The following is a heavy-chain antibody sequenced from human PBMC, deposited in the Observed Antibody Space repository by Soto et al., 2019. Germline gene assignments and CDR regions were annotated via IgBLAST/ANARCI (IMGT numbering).Heavy chain of an antibody. CDR3: ARTYSSGWPNDY. CDR1: GYTFTSYA. J-gene: IGHJ4*02. CDR2: INAGNGNT. V-gene: IGHV1-3*01. D-gene: IGHD6-19*01. Sequence: QVQLVQSGAEVKKPGASVKVSCKASGYTFTSYAMHWVRQAPGQRLERMGWINAGNGNTKYSQKFQGRVTITRDTSASRAYMKLSSLRSEDTAVYYCARTYSSGWPNDYWGQGTLVTVSS.